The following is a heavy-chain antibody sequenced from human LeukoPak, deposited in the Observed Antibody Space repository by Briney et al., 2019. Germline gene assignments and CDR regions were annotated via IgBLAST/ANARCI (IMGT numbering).Heavy chain of an antibody. CDR1: GGSISNYY. J-gene: IGHJ5*02. Sequence: PSETLSLTCTVSGGSISNYYWNWIRQPPGKGLEWIGHIYYSGSTNYNPSLKSRVTISVDTSKNQFSLRLSSVTAADTAVYYCGRAAGTDIGEPFDPWGQGTLVTVSS. D-gene: IGHD1-14*01. V-gene: IGHV4-59*01. CDR2: IYYSGST. CDR3: GRAAGTDIGEPFDP.